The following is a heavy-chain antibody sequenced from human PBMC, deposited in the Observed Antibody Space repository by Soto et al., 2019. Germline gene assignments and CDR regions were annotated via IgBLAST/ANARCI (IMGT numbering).Heavy chain of an antibody. V-gene: IGHV4-39*01. Sequence: QLQLQESGPGLVKPSETLSLTCTVSGGSISSSSYYWGWIRQPSGKGLEWIGSIYYSGSTYYNPSLKSRVTISVDTSKNQFSLKLSSVTAADTAVYYCATLGTVTTYFDYWGQGTLVTVSS. CDR3: ATLGTVTTYFDY. D-gene: IGHD4-17*01. J-gene: IGHJ4*02. CDR1: GGSISSSSYY. CDR2: IYYSGST.